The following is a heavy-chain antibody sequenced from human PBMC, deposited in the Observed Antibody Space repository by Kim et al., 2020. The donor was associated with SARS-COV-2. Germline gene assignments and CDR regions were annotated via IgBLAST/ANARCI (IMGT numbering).Heavy chain of an antibody. J-gene: IGHJ5*02. D-gene: IGHD4-17*01. CDR2: IRGSGDSS. CDR1: GFTFSSYA. V-gene: IGHV3-23*01. Sequence: GGSLRLSCAASGFTFSSYAMSWVRQAPGKGLEWVSAIRGSGDSSYYADSVKGRFTISRDNSKNTLYLHMNSLRAEDTAVYYCAKDRGLYGDSQGWFDPWGQGTLVTVSS. CDR3: AKDRGLYGDSQGWFDP.